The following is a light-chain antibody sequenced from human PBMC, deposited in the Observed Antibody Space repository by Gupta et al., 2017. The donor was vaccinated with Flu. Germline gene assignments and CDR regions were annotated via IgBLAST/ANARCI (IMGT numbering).Light chain of an antibody. CDR1: QDIGNY. V-gene: IGKV1-33*01. J-gene: IGKJ4*01. Sequence: DIQMTQSPSSLSASVGDRSTNACQASQDIGNYLNWYQQKSGKAPTLLIYDASKWEKRVPSRHSGGGSGKYFPFTRSSRQLEDVATYYFQLYENMPPNTFGGGTKVEIK. CDR2: DAS. CDR3: QLYENMPPNT.